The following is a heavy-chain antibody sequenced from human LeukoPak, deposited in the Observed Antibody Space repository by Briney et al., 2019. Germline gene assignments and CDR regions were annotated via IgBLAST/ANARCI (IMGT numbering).Heavy chain of an antibody. CDR1: EFSFSNYW. Sequence: PGGSLRLSCVASEFSFSNYWMHWVRQAPGKGLVWVSWITGDGSSTRYADSVKGRFTISRDNAKNTLYLQVNSLRAEDTAVYYCARSHWPHYFDYWGQGALVTVSS. V-gene: IGHV3-74*01. D-gene: IGHD1-1*01. CDR2: ITGDGSST. J-gene: IGHJ4*02. CDR3: ARSHWPHYFDY.